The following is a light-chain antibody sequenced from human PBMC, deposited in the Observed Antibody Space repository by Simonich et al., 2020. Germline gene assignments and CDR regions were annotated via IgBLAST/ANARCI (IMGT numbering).Light chain of an antibody. V-gene: IGKV4-1*01. CDR1: QSVLYSSNNKNY. J-gene: IGKJ2*01. CDR2: WAS. CDR3: QQYYSTPYT. Sequence: DIVMTQSPDSQSVSLGERATINCKSSQSVLYSSNNKNYLAWYQQKPGQPPKLLIYWASTRDTGVPDRCSGSGSGTEFTLTISSLQAEDVAVYYCQQYYSTPYTFGQGTKLEIK.